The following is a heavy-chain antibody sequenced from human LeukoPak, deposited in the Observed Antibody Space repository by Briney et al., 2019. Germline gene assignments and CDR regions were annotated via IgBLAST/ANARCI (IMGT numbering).Heavy chain of an antibody. CDR1: GGSISSYY. V-gene: IGHV4-59*01. J-gene: IGHJ4*02. D-gene: IGHD6-13*01. CDR3: ARDSSSWAGFDY. CDR2: IYYSGST. Sequence: SETLSLTCTVSGGSISSYYWSWIRQPPGKGLEWIGYIYYSGSTNYNPSLKSRVTISVDTSKNQFFLKLSSVTAADTAVYYCARDSSSWAGFDYWGQGTLVTVSS.